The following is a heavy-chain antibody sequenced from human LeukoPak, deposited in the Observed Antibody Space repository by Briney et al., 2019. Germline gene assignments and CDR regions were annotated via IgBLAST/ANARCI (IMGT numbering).Heavy chain of an antibody. V-gene: IGHV3-30*02. CDR2: MRFDESNN. D-gene: IGHD6-6*01. CDR3: AKSLSVAARGLFDY. J-gene: IGHJ4*02. Sequence: PGGSLRLSCAASGFTFSSFGMHWVRQAPGKGLEWVAFMRFDESNNYYADSVKGRFTISRDKSKNTFYLQMNSLRVEDTAVYYCAKSLSVAARGLFDYWGQGTLVTVSS. CDR1: GFTFSSFG.